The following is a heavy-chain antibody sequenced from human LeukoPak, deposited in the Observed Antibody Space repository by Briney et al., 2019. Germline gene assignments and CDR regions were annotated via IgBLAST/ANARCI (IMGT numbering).Heavy chain of an antibody. V-gene: IGHV4-59*01. D-gene: IGHD3-9*01. CDR2: IYYSGST. Sequence: PSETLSLTCTVSGGSISSYYWSWIRQPPGKGLEWIGYIYYSGSTNYNPSLKSRVTISVDTSKNQFSRKLSSVTAADTAVYYCASLRYFDWLLGGYYFDYWGQGTLVTVSS. CDR1: GGSISSYY. CDR3: ASLRYFDWLLGGYYFDY. J-gene: IGHJ4*02.